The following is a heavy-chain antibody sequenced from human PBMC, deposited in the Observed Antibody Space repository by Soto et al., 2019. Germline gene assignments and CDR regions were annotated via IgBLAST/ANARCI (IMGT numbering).Heavy chain of an antibody. CDR1: GGSISSSSYY. J-gene: IGHJ4*02. CDR2: IYYSGST. D-gene: IGHD5-12*01. Sequence: SETLSLTCTVSGGSISSSSYYWGWIRQPPGQGQEGNGSIYYSGSTYYNPSLKSRVTISVDTSKNQFSLKLGSVTAANTAVYYCAGEALKLQLSFIDYWGQGTLVTVST. CDR3: AGEALKLQLSFIDY. V-gene: IGHV4-39*02.